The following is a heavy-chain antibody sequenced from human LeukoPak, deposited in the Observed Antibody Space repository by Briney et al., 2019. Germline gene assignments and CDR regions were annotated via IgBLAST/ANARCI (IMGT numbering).Heavy chain of an antibody. CDR3: ARTFWGWPASE. J-gene: IGHJ4*02. Sequence: PGGSLRLSCAASGFAFSRHYMHWVRQAPGKGLVWVSRVNGVGTDKIYADSVKGRFTISRDNAKNTLYLQMNSLRAEDTAVYYCARTFWGWPASEWGQGTLVTVSS. CDR2: VNGVGTDK. D-gene: IGHD2/OR15-2a*01. V-gene: IGHV3-74*01. CDR1: GFAFSRHY.